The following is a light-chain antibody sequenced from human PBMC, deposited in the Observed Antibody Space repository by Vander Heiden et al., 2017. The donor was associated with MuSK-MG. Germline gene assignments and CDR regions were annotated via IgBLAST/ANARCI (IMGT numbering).Light chain of an antibody. J-gene: IGKJ2*02. V-gene: IGKV1-5*01. CDR3: QQDDNCPCT. CDR2: HVS. Sequence: DIQMTQSPSTLSASVGDRVTITCRASQSISNWLAWYQQKPGKAPELLIYHVSSLKSGVPPRFSGSGSETEFTLTISSLQPDDFATYYCQQDDNCPCTFGQGTKVEI. CDR1: QSISNW.